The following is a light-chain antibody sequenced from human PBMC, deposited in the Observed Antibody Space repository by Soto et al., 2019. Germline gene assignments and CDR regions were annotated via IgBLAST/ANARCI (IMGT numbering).Light chain of an antibody. CDR3: QTWGTGIVV. J-gene: IGLJ2*01. CDR2: IKSDGSH. CDR1: SGHSNYA. Sequence: QPVLTQSPSDSASLGASVRLTCTLSSGHSNYAIAWHQQQPEKGPRYLMMIKSDGSHTKGDGIPDRFSGSSSGAERYLTISSLQSEDEADYYCQTWGTGIVVFSGGTKVTVL. V-gene: IGLV4-69*01.